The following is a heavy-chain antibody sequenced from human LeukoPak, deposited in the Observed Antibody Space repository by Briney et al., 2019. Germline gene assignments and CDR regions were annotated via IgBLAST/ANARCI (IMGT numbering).Heavy chain of an antibody. CDR1: GGTFSSYA. J-gene: IGHJ4*02. V-gene: IGHV1-69*05. CDR2: IIPIFGTA. D-gene: IGHD2-2*01. CDR3: ARPAVVVPAATHTLDY. Sequence: GASVKVSCKASGGTFSSYAISWVRQAPGQGLEWMGGIIPIFGTANYAQKFQGRVTITTDESTSTAYMELSSLRSEDTAVYYCARPAVVVPAATHTLDYWGQGTLVTVSS.